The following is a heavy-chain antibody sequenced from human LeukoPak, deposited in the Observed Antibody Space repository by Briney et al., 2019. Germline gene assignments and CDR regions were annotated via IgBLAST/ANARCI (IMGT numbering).Heavy chain of an antibody. D-gene: IGHD3-22*01. CDR3: AKLPDYYDSSGYPYY. CDR2: ISSSSSYI. V-gene: IGHV3-21*04. Sequence: GGSLRLSCAASGFTFSSYSMNWVRQAPGKGLEWVSSISSSSSYIYYADSVKGRFTISRDNAKNTLYLQMNSLRAEDTAVYYCAKLPDYYDSSGYPYYWGQGTLVTVSS. CDR1: GFTFSSYS. J-gene: IGHJ4*02.